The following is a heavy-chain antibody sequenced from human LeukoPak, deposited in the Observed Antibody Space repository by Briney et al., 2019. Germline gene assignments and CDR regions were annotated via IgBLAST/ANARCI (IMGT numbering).Heavy chain of an antibody. D-gene: IGHD3-22*01. V-gene: IGHV3-30*18. J-gene: IGHJ4*02. CDR2: ISYDGSNK. CDR1: GFTFSSHG. Sequence: GGSLRLSCAASGFTFSSHGMHWVRQAPGKGLEWVAVISYDGSNKYYADSVKGRFTISRDNSKNTLYLQMNSLRAEDTAVYYCAKVRIPYSSGYYYFDYWGQGTLVTVSS. CDR3: AKVRIPYSSGYYYFDY.